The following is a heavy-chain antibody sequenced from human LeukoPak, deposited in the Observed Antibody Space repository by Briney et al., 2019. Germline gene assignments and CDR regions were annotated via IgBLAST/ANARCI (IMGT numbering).Heavy chain of an antibody. CDR1: GGSMSTYY. V-gene: IGHV4-59*08. Sequence: SETLSLTCTVSGGSMSTYYWSWIRQPPGKGLEWIGYIYYSGSTNYNPSLKSRVTISVDTSKNQFSLKLSSVTAADTAVYYCARHGDSSSWSYFDYWGQGTLVTVSS. J-gene: IGHJ4*02. CDR2: IYYSGST. D-gene: IGHD6-13*01. CDR3: ARHGDSSSWSYFDY.